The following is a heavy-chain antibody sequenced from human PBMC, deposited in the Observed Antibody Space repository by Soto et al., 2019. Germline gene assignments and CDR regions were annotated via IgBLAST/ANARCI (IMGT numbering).Heavy chain of an antibody. Sequence: GGSLRLSFAASGFTFSTYAMTWVRQAPGKGLEWVSTISGRGSRTYYADSVKGRFTISRDNSKNALYLQLNSLRAEDPAVYFCAKDRWQSAVAGTSDLNYWGPGILVTVSS. D-gene: IGHD6-19*01. V-gene: IGHV3-23*01. CDR1: GFTFSTYA. CDR3: AKDRWQSAVAGTSDLNY. CDR2: ISGRGSRT. J-gene: IGHJ4*02.